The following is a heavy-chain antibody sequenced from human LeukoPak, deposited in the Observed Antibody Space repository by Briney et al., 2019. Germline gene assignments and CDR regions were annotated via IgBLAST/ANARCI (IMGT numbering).Heavy chain of an antibody. CDR2: MNPNSGNT. Sequence: ASVKVSCKASGYTFTSYDIHWVRQATGQGLEWMGWMNPNSGNTGYAQKFQGRVTMTRNTSISTAHMELSSLRSEDTAVYYCARSVQGRTIRRRTNWFDPWGQGTLVTVSS. J-gene: IGHJ5*02. V-gene: IGHV1-8*01. CDR1: GYTFTSYD. D-gene: IGHD2-2*02. CDR3: ARSVQGRTIRRRTNWFDP.